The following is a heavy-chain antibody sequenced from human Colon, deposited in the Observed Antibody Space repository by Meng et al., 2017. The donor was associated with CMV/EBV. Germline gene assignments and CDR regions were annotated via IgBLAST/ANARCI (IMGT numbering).Heavy chain of an antibody. CDR2: MYYGGST. CDR3: ARGRNWFNP. CDR1: NGSITNSY. J-gene: IGHJ5*02. Sequence: SETLSPTCTVSNGSITNSYCSWIRQAPGKGLEWIGHMYYGGSTKYNPSLESRLSMSVDTSKNQFSLKLSSVTAADTAVYFCARGRNWFNPWGRGMLVTVSS. V-gene: IGHV4-59*01.